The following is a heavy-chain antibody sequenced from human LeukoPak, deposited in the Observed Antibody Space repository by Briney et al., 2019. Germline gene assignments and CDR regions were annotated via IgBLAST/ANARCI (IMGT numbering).Heavy chain of an antibody. J-gene: IGHJ4*02. V-gene: IGHV3-13*01. Sequence: GGSLRLSCAASGFTFSSYDMHWVRQATGKGLEWVSAIGTAGDTYYPGSVKGRFTTSRENAKNSLYLQMNSLRAEDTAVYYCARRRDPYYFDYWGQGTLVTVSS. CDR1: GFTFSSYD. CDR2: IGTAGDT. CDR3: ARRRDPYYFDY.